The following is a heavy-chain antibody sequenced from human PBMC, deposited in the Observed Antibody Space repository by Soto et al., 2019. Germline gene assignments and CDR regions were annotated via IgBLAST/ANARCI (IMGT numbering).Heavy chain of an antibody. J-gene: IGHJ4*02. CDR3: EREILGGNSEAFHFDD. CDR1: GGSISSYY. V-gene: IGHV4-59*01. CDR2: IYYSGST. Sequence: SETLSLTCTVSGGSISSYYWSWIRQPPGKGLEWIGYIYYSGSTNYNPSLKSRVTISVDTSKNQFSLKLSSVTAADTAVYYCEREILGGNSEAFHFDDWGQGTLGTVSS. D-gene: IGHD2-21*02.